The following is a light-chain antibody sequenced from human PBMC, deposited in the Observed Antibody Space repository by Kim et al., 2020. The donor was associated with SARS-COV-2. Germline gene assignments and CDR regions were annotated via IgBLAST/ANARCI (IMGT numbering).Light chain of an antibody. CDR3: QQSDNLPLT. CDR2: DTS. Sequence: ASAGERVTATCQASHDIKKYLYWFQQKPGKAPNLLIYDTSNLEVGVPLRFSGSGSGTHFTLPISGLQPEDVSAYYCQQSDNLPLTFGPGTKVDIK. V-gene: IGKV1-33*01. CDR1: HDIKKY. J-gene: IGKJ3*01.